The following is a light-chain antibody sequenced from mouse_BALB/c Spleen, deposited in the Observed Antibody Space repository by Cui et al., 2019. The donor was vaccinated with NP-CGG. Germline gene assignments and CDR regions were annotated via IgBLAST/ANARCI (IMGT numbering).Light chain of an antibody. CDR2: GTN. CDR1: TGAVTSNNY. V-gene: IGLV1*01. CDR3: ALWYSNHWV. J-gene: IGLJ1*01. Sequence: HAVVTQESALPTSPGETVTLTCRSSTGAVTSNNYANWVQEKPDHLFTGLIGGTNNRVPGVPARFSGSLIGDKTALTITGAQTEDETIYFCALWYSNHWVFGGGTKLTVL.